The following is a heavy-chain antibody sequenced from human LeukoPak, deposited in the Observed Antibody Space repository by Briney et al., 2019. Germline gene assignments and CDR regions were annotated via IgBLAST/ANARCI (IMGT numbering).Heavy chain of an antibody. CDR1: GGTFSSYA. V-gene: IGHV1-69*04. CDR2: IIPILGIA. CDR3: ARGMVDTAMVDNYYFDY. J-gene: IGHJ4*02. Sequence: SVKVSCKASGGTFSSYAISWVRRAPGQGLEWMGRIIPILGIANYAQKFQGRVTITADKSTSTAYMELSSLRSEDTAVYYCARGMVDTAMVDNYYFDYWGQGTLVTVSS. D-gene: IGHD5-18*01.